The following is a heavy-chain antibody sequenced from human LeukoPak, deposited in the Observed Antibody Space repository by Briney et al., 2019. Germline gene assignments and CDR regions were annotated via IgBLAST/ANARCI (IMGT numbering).Heavy chain of an antibody. CDR1: GRTFSSYA. V-gene: IGHV1-69*05. CDR3: LVPTTVTTGLREY. D-gene: IGHD4-17*01. CDR2: IIPIFGTA. Sequence: ASVKASCKASGRTFSSYAISWVRQAPGQGLEWMGRIIPIFGTANYAQKFQGRVTITTDESTSTAYMELSSLRSEDTAVYYCLVPTTVTTGLREYWGQGTLVTVSS. J-gene: IGHJ4*02.